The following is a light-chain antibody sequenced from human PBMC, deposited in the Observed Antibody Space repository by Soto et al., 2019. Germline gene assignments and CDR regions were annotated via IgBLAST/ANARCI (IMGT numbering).Light chain of an antibody. CDR3: SSYTSSSPLV. Sequence: QSALTQPASVSGSPGQSITISCTGTSSDGGGYNYVSWYQQHPGKAPKLMIYEVSNRPSGVSNRFSGSKSGNTASLTISGLQAEDEADYYCSSYTSSSPLVFGTGTKVTVL. CDR2: EVS. CDR1: SSDGGGYNY. V-gene: IGLV2-14*01. J-gene: IGLJ1*01.